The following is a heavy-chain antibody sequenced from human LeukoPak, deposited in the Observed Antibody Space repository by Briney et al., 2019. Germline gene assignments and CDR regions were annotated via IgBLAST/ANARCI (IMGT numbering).Heavy chain of an antibody. D-gene: IGHD2-2*01. CDR1: GGSISNYY. CDR2: IYYSGTT. J-gene: IGHJ4*02. CDR3: ARDTPTDPMPEDY. V-gene: IGHV4-59*01. Sequence: SETLSLTCTVSGGSISNYYWSWIRQPPGKGLEWIGNIYYSGTTNYNPSLKSRVTISVDPSKNPFSLRLSSVTAADTAVYYCARDTPTDPMPEDYWGQRTLVTVSS.